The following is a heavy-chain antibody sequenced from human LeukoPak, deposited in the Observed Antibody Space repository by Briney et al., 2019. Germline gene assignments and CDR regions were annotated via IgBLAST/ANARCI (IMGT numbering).Heavy chain of an antibody. V-gene: IGHV4-4*07. D-gene: IGHD3-22*01. J-gene: IGHJ4*02. CDR2: IYTSGST. CDR3: ARDVYYYDSSGYYPDY. CDR1: GGSISSYY. Sequence: KPSETLSLTCTVSGGSISSYYWSWIRRPAGKGLEWIGRIYTSGSTNYNPSLKSRVTMSVDTSKNQFSLKLSSVTAADTAVYYCARDVYYYDSSGYYPDYWGQGTLVTVSS.